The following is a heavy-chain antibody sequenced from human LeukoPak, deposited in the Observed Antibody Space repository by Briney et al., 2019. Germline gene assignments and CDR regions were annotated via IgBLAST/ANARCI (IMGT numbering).Heavy chain of an antibody. CDR2: IYYSGST. J-gene: IGHJ3*02. CDR3: AGVGLDYYDSSGPYAFDI. V-gene: IGHV4-59*01. D-gene: IGHD3-22*01. CDR1: GGSISSYY. Sequence: SETLSLTCTVSGGSISSYYWSWIRQPPGKGLEWIGYIYYSGSTNYNPSLKSRVTISVDTSKNQFSLKLSSVTAADTAVYYCAGVGLDYYDSSGPYAFDIWGQGTMVTVSS.